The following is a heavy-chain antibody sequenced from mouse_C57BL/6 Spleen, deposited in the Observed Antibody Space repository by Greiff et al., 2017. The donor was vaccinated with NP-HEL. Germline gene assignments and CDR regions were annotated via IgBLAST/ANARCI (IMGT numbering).Heavy chain of an antibody. CDR1: GYTFTSYW. D-gene: IGHD3-2*02. CDR2: IDPSDSET. J-gene: IGHJ4*01. CDR3: ARGGTAQATHAMDY. V-gene: IGHV1-52*01. Sequence: VQLQQSGAELVRPGSSVKLSCKASGYTFTSYWMHWVKQRPIQGLEWIGNIDPSDSETHYNQKFKDKATLTVDKSSSTAYMQLSSLTSEDSAVYYCARGGTAQATHAMDYWGQGTSVTVSS.